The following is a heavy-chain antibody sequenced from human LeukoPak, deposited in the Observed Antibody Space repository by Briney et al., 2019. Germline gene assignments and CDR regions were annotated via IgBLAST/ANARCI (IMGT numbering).Heavy chain of an antibody. Sequence: PGGSLRLSCAASGFTFSNYWIHWVRQAPGKGLVWVSRINTDGSTTTYADSVKGRFSISRDNAKTSLYLQMNSLRAEDTAVYYCARGTTENYYYYYMDVWGKGTTVTVSS. J-gene: IGHJ6*03. D-gene: IGHD2-2*01. CDR3: ARGTTENYYYYYMDV. V-gene: IGHV3-74*01. CDR2: INTDGSTT. CDR1: GFTFSNYW.